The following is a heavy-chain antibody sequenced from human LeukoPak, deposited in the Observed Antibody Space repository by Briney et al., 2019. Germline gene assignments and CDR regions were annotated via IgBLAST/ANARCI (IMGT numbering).Heavy chain of an antibody. V-gene: IGHV4-4*07. D-gene: IGHD1-7*01. J-gene: IGHJ5*02. CDR2: IYTSGST. CDR3: ARDNWNYENWFDP. CDR1: GGSISSYY. Sequence: SETLSLTCTGSGGSISSYYWSWIRQPAGKGLEWIGRIYTSGSTNYNPSLKSRVTISVDTSKNQFSLKLSSVTAADTAVYCCARDNWNYENWFDPWGQGTLVTVSS.